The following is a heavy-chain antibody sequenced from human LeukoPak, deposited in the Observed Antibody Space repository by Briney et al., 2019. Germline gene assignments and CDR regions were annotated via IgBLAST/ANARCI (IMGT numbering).Heavy chain of an antibody. CDR1: GFTFSSYA. J-gene: IGHJ6*02. Sequence: GGSLRLSCAASGFTFSSYAMHWVRQAPGKGLEWVAVISYDGSNNYYADSVKGRFTISRDNSKNTLYLQMNSLRAEDTAVYYCARDLGDYGGVDVWGQGTTVTVSS. V-gene: IGHV3-30-3*01. D-gene: IGHD4-17*01. CDR3: ARDLGDYGGVDV. CDR2: ISYDGSNN.